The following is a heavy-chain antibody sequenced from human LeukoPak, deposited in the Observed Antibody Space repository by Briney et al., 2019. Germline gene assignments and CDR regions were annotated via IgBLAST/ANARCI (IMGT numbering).Heavy chain of an antibody. V-gene: IGHV3-21*01. J-gene: IGHJ6*04. Sequence: PGGSLRLSCAASGFTFSYHCMNWVRQAPGKGLEWLSSVSSTSMYISYADSVKGRFTISRDNAKNSLYLQMNNLRAEDTAVYYCARDWISGGWPRKDSSGYFDVWGKGTTVSVSS. CDR3: ARDWISGGWPRKDSSGYFDV. CDR1: GFTFSYHC. CDR2: VSSTSMYI. D-gene: IGHD3-22*01.